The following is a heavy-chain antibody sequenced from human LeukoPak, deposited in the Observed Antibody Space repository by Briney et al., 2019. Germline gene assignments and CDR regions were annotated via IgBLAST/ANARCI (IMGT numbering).Heavy chain of an antibody. CDR1: GFTFSSYG. D-gene: IGHD6-19*01. CDR2: IRYDGSNK. Sequence: PGGSLRLSCAASGFTFSSYGMHWVRQAPGKGLEWVAVIRYDGSNKYYADSVKGRFTISRDNSKNTLYLQMNSLRAEDTAVYYCARDGSSGWYGQNWFDPWGQGTLVTVSS. CDR3: ARDGSSGWYGQNWFDP. J-gene: IGHJ5*02. V-gene: IGHV3-33*01.